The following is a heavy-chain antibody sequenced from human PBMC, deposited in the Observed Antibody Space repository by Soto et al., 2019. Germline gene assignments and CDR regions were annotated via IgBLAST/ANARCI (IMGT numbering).Heavy chain of an antibody. CDR1: GFTFSSYA. CDR3: AREGHYYDSSGYLDY. J-gene: IGHJ4*02. D-gene: IGHD3-22*01. CDR2: ISYDGSNK. Sequence: GSLRLSCAASGFTFSSYAMHWVRQAPGKGLEWVAVISYDGSNKYYADSVKGRFTISRDNSKNTLYLQMNSLRAEDTAVYYCAREGHYYDSSGYLDYWGQGTLVTVSS. V-gene: IGHV3-30-3*01.